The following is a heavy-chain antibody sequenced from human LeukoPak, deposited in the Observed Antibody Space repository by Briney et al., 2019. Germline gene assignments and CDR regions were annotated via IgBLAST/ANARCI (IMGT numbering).Heavy chain of an antibody. CDR3: AITYYYDSSGYYPGGYFDY. CDR1: GGSISSSSYY. V-gene: IGHV4-39*01. Sequence: PSETLSLTXTVSGGSISSSSYYWGWIRQPPGKGLEWIRSIYYSGSTYYNPSLKSRVTISVDTSKNQFSLKLSSVTAADTAVYYCAITYYYDSSGYYPGGYFDYWGQGTLVTVSS. D-gene: IGHD3-22*01. CDR2: IYYSGST. J-gene: IGHJ4*02.